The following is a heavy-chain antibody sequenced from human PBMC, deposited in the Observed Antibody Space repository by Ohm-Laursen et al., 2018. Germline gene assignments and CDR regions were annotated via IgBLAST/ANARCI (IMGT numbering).Heavy chain of an antibody. CDR1: GDSVSSNSAT. CDR2: TYYGSKWYN. CDR3: ARGRVYGISRPFDY. Sequence: SETLSLTCAISGDSVSSNSATWNWIRQSPSRGLEWLGRTYYGSKWYNDYAVSVKSRITINPDTSKNQFSLQLNSVTPEDTAVYYCARGRVYGISRPFDYWGQGTLVTVSS. J-gene: IGHJ4*02. D-gene: IGHD6-13*01. V-gene: IGHV6-1*01.